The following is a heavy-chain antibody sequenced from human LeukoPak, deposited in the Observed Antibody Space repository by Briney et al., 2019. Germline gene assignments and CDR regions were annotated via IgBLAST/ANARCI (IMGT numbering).Heavy chain of an antibody. CDR1: GYTFTDFG. CDR3: VRDLGVDTTMIFFDY. J-gene: IGHJ4*02. Sequence: ASVKVSCTASGYTFTDFGISWVRQAPGQGLEWMGWISGYNGNINYGQKFQGRVTMTTDTSTSTAYMEVRSLRSEDTAVYYCVRDLGVDTTMIFFDYWGQGSMVTVSS. D-gene: IGHD5-18*01. V-gene: IGHV1-18*01. CDR2: ISGYNGNI.